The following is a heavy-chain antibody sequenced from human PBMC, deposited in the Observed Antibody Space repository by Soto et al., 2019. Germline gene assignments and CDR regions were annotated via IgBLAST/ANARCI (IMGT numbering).Heavy chain of an antibody. CDR1: GFTFSSYS. CDR2: ISSSSSTI. Sequence: GGSLRLSCAASGFTFSSYSMNWVRQAPGKGLEWVSYISSSSSTIYYADSVKGRFTISRDNAKNSLYLQMNSLRAEDTAVYYLGRDPSMTTGTILFDYGGQETLVTVSS. J-gene: IGHJ4*02. CDR3: GRDPSMTTGTILFDY. V-gene: IGHV3-48*01. D-gene: IGHD4-17*01.